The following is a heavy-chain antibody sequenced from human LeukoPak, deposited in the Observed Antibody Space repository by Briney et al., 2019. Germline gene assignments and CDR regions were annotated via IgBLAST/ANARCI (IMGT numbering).Heavy chain of an antibody. D-gene: IGHD5-18*01. V-gene: IGHV1-69*06. CDR3: ATLGYSYGYVDAFDI. CDR2: IIPTFGTA. CDR1: GGTFSSYA. Sequence: ASVKVSCKASGGTFSSYAISWVRQAPGQGLEWMGRIIPTFGTANYAEKFQGRVTITADTSTDTAYMELSSLRSEDTAVYYCATLGYSYGYVDAFDIWGQGTMVTVSS. J-gene: IGHJ3*02.